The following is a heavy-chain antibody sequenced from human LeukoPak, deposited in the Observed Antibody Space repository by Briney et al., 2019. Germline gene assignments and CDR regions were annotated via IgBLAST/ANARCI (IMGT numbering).Heavy chain of an antibody. CDR1: GFTVSSNY. Sequence: GGSLRLSCAASGFTVSSNYMSWVRQAPGKGLEWVSVIYSGGSTYYADSVKGRFTISRDNSKNTLYLQMNSLRAEDTAVYYCARDSLGDYVWGSCRSRPYYYYGMDVWGQGTTVTVSS. D-gene: IGHD3-16*02. J-gene: IGHJ6*02. V-gene: IGHV3-53*01. CDR3: ARDSLGDYVWGSCRSRPYYYYGMDV. CDR2: IYSGGST.